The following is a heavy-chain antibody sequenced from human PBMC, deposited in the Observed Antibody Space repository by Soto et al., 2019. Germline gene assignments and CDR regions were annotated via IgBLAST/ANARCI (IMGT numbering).Heavy chain of an antibody. V-gene: IGHV3-33*01. D-gene: IGHD2-2*01. CDR1: GFTFSSYG. J-gene: IGHJ6*03. Sequence: GGSLRLSCAASGFTFSSYGMHWVRQAPGKGLEWVAVIWYDGSNKYYADSVKGRFTISRDNSKNTLYLQMNSLRAEDTAVYYCARDAKDNIVVVPAAKFDYYYMDVWGKGTTVTVSS. CDR2: IWYDGSNK. CDR3: ARDAKDNIVVVPAAKFDYYYMDV.